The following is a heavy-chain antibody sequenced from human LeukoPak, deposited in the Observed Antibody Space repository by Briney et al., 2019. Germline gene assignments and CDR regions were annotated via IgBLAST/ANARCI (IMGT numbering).Heavy chain of an antibody. CDR2: INPNSGGT. Sequence: ASVKVSCKASGYTLTGYYMHWVRQAPGQGLEWMGWINPNSGGTDYAQKFQGRVTMTRDTSISTAYMELSRLRSDDTAVYYCARDVNYCSSTSCYVNWFDPWGQGTLVTVSS. CDR1: GYTLTGYY. J-gene: IGHJ5*02. CDR3: ARDVNYCSSTSCYVNWFDP. V-gene: IGHV1-2*02. D-gene: IGHD2-2*01.